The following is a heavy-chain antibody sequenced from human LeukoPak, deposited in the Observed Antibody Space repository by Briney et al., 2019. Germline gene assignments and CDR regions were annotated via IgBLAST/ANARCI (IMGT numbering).Heavy chain of an antibody. Sequence: ASETLSLTCTVSGGSISSHYWSWIRQPAGKGLEWIGRINISGSTNYNPSLKSRVTISVDTSKNQFSLKLSSVTAADTAVYYCARGLRITIFGVANFDYWGQGTLVTVSS. CDR2: INISGST. CDR3: ARGLRITIFGVANFDY. CDR1: GGSISSHY. J-gene: IGHJ4*02. D-gene: IGHD3-3*01. V-gene: IGHV4-4*07.